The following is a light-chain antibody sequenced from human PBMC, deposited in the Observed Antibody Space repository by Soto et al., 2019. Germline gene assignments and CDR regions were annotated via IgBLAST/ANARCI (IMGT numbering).Light chain of an antibody. J-gene: IGLJ2*01. CDR1: SSDIGADNS. Sequence: ALTQPASVSGSPGQSITISCTGTSSDIGADNSVSWYQQHPGKAPQLMIYAVSHRPSRVSSRFSGSKSGNTISLTISGIQAEDEADYYCSSFTTSSHVVFGGGTKVTVL. CDR2: AVS. V-gene: IGLV2-14*03. CDR3: SSFTTSSHVV.